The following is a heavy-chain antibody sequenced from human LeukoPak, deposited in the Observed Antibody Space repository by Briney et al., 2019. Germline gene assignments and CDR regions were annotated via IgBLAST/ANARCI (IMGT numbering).Heavy chain of an antibody. V-gene: IGHV1-2*06. CDR2: INPNSGDP. D-gene: IGHD2-8*01. CDR1: GYTFTGYY. CDR3: ARSARHCNYGVCFTDYYIDL. Sequence: ASVKVSCKASGYTFTGYYIHWVRQAPGQGLEWMGRINPNSGDPNYPQKFQGRVTMTRDTSVSTAYMEMSSLTSDDTAVYYCARSARHCNYGVCFTDYYIDLWGKGTTVTVSS. J-gene: IGHJ6*03.